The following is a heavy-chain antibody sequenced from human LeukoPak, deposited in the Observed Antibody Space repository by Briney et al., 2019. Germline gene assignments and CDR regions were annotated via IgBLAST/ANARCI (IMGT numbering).Heavy chain of an antibody. CDR3: ARDHEGYSSVHNQNWFDP. D-gene: IGHD6-25*01. Sequence: PSQTLSLTCTVSGGSISSGDYYWSWTRQPPGKGLEWIGYIYYSGSTYYNPSLKSRVTISVDTSKNQFSLKLSSVTAADTAVYYCARDHEGYSSVHNQNWFDPWGQGTLVTVSS. V-gene: IGHV4-30-4*08. J-gene: IGHJ5*02. CDR2: IYYSGST. CDR1: GGSISSGDYY.